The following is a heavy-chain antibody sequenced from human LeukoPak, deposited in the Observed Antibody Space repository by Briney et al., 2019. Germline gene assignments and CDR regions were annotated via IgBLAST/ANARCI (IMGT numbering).Heavy chain of an antibody. V-gene: IGHV4-39*07. CDR2: IYYSGST. CDR1: GGSISSSSYY. Sequence: SETLSLTCTVSGGSISSSSYYWGWIRQPPGKGLEWIGSIYYSGSTYYNPSLKSRVTISVDKSKNQFSLKLSSVTAADTAVYYCARVIDSSSWYGWFDPWGQGTLVTVSS. D-gene: IGHD6-13*01. J-gene: IGHJ5*02. CDR3: ARVIDSSSWYGWFDP.